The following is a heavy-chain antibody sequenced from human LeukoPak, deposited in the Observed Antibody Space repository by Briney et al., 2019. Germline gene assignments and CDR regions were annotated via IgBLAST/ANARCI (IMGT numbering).Heavy chain of an antibody. Sequence: TSETLSLTCAVYGGSFSGYYWSWIRQPPGKGLEWIGEINHSGSTNYNPSLKSRVTISVDTSKNQFSLKLSSVTAADTAVYYCATLQGQCSSTSCYNNWFDPWGQGTLVTVSS. V-gene: IGHV4-34*01. D-gene: IGHD2-2*01. CDR2: INHSGST. CDR1: GGSFSGYY. J-gene: IGHJ5*02. CDR3: ATLQGQCSSTSCYNNWFDP.